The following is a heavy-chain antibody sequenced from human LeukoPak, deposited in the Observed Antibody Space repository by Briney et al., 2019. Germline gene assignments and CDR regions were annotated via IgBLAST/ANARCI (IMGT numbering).Heavy chain of an antibody. CDR3: ARDSSTVTTRHFDY. J-gene: IGHJ4*02. CDR1: GGSISSYY. V-gene: IGHV4-59*01. D-gene: IGHD4-17*01. Sequence: SETLSLTCTVSGGSISSYYWSWIRQPPGKGLEWIGYIYDSGSTKYNPSLQSRVTISVDTSRNQFSLKLNSVTAADTAVYYCARDSSTVTTRHFDYWGQGTLVTVSS. CDR2: IYDSGST.